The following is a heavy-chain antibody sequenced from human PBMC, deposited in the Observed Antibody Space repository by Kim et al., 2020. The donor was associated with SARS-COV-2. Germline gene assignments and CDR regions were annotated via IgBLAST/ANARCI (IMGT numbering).Heavy chain of an antibody. J-gene: IGHJ5*02. CDR3: TRARAITGLDP. CDR2: T. V-gene: IGHV1-2*02. Sequence: TYYAHKCQGRVTVTGDRSITTIYMDLSSLRSDDTAVYYCTRARAITGLDPWGQGTLVTVSS.